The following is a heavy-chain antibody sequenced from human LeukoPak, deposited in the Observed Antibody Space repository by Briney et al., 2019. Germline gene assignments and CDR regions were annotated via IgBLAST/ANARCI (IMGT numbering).Heavy chain of an antibody. CDR1: GFTFSIYA. CDR2: INYSGGST. V-gene: IGHV3-23*01. J-gene: IGHJ4*02. Sequence: GGSLRLSCAASGFTFSIYAMSWVRQAPGKGLEWVSGINYSGGSTYYADSVKGRFTISRDNSKNTLYPQMNSLRVEDTAIYYCAKGGVWTRRYFDYWGQGTLVTVSS. D-gene: IGHD6-13*01. CDR3: AKGGVWTRRYFDY.